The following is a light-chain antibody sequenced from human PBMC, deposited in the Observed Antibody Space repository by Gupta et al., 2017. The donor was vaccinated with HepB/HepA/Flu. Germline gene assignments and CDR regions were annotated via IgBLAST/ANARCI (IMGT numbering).Light chain of an antibody. CDR3: QQTDSLPFT. CDR1: QSISSH. Sequence: DIQMTQSPSSLSASIGDRVTITCRASQSISSHLNWYQQKPGKAPSLLIFAASNLQAGVPSRFSGSGSGSDFTLTVSSLQPEDFATYYCQQTDSLPFTFGHGTKVDIK. J-gene: IGKJ3*01. V-gene: IGKV1-39*01. CDR2: AAS.